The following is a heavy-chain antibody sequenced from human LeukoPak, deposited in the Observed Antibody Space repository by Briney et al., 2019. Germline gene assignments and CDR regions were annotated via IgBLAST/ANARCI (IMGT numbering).Heavy chain of an antibody. D-gene: IGHD5-18*01. V-gene: IGHV4-4*07. CDR1: GGSISSYY. Sequence: SETLSLTCTVSGGSISSYYWSWIRQPAGTALEWIGRIYTSGTITYNPSLKSRVTMSVDTSKNQFSLKLSSVTAADTAVYYCASKGYSYARNAFDIWGQGTMVTVSS. CDR3: ASKGYSYARNAFDI. CDR2: IYTSGTI. J-gene: IGHJ3*02.